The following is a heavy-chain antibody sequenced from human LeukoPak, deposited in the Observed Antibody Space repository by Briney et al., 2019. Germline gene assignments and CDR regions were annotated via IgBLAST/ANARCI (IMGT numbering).Heavy chain of an antibody. CDR2: ISGSGLST. CDR1: GFTFRSYA. Sequence: PGGSLRLSCAASGFTFRSYAMSWVRQAPGKGLEWVSVISGSGLSTYYADSVKGRFTISRDNSKNTLYLQMNNLRDEDTAVYYCAKDPYDSSGYYHDYWGQGTLVTVSS. J-gene: IGHJ4*02. CDR3: AKDPYDSSGYYHDY. D-gene: IGHD3-22*01. V-gene: IGHV3-23*01.